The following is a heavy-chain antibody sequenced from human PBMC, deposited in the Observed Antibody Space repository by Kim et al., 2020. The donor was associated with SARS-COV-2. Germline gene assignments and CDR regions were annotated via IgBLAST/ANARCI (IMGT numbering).Heavy chain of an antibody. Sequence: SETLSLTCAVSGGSVTSGSYYWSWIRQPPGKGLEWIGYIYYTGSTSYNSSLKSRVTISIDTSKNQISLKLNSLTVADTAVYYCARVPKWEPSDYWGQGTLVTVSS. CDR3: ARVPKWEPSDY. V-gene: IGHV4-61*01. CDR2: IYYTGST. J-gene: IGHJ4*02. D-gene: IGHD1-26*01. CDR1: GGSVTSGSYY.